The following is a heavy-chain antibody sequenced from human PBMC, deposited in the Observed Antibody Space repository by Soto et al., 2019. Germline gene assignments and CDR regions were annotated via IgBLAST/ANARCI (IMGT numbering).Heavy chain of an antibody. CDR2: MFHSGDR. D-gene: IGHD1-20*01. CDR3: ARVSLTGDGYNPLDR. V-gene: IGHV4-38-2*02. J-gene: IGHJ5*02. Sequence: QVQLQESGPGLVKPSETLSLTCTVSGYLIRNGYHWGWIRQSPRKGLEWIGSMFHSGDRFYNPSLKSRVTISVDTSKNQFSLMLSAVTAADTAVYYCARVSLTGDGYNPLDRWGQGTLVTVSS. CDR1: GYLIRNGYH.